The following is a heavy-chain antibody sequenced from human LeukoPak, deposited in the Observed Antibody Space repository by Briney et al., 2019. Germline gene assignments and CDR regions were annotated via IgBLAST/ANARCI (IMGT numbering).Heavy chain of an antibody. J-gene: IGHJ4*02. D-gene: IGHD2-2*01. CDR1: GYSFSNYW. CDR3: ARHRVLPSGRWYDY. V-gene: IGHV5-51*01. Sequence: PGASLKISCKGSGYSFSNYWIGWVRQMPGKGLESMGIIHPGDSDTRYSPSFQGQVTISADKSINTAYLQWSSLKASDTAMYYCARHRVLPSGRWYDYWGQGTLVTVSS. CDR2: IHPGDSDT.